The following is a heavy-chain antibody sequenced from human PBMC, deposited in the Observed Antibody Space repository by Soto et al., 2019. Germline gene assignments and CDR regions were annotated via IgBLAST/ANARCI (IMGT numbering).Heavy chain of an antibody. D-gene: IGHD3-16*01. CDR2: IYSGGST. CDR3: ATSRHGALGVGGF. J-gene: IGHJ3*01. CDR1: GFTVSSNY. V-gene: IGHV3-53*02. Sequence: VQLVETGGGLIQPGGSLRLSCAASGFTVSSNYMSWVRQAPGKGLEWVSVIYSGGSTYYADYVKGRFTISRDNSKNTLYLQMNSLRAEDTAVYYCATSRHGALGVGGFRGQGTMVTVSS.